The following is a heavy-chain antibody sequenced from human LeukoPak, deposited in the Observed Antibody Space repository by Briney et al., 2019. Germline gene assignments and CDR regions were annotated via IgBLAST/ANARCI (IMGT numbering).Heavy chain of an antibody. CDR3: AKAETYDILTGYYPWYYYYYMDV. Sequence: GGSLRLSCAASGFTFSSYAMSWVRQAPGKGLEWVSAISTSGGTTYYADSVEGRFTISRDNSKNTLYLQMNSLRAEDTAVYYCAKAETYDILTGYYPWYYYYYMDVWGKGTTVTISS. V-gene: IGHV3-23*01. D-gene: IGHD3-9*01. J-gene: IGHJ6*03. CDR2: ISTSGGTT. CDR1: GFTFSSYA.